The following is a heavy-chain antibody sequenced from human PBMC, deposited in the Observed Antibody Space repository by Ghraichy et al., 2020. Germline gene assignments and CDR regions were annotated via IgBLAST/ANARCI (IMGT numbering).Heavy chain of an antibody. CDR2: VDQSGRT. J-gene: IGHJ4*02. Sequence: SETLSLTCSVSGGSMSGYFWSWIRQSPWKGLEWIGFVDQSGRTTYNPSLTSRVTISLDTSNFQFSLALGSVTAADTAVYYCARDKSGTYSDYFDLWGQGTQVTVSS. V-gene: IGHV4-59*01. CDR1: GGSMSGYF. D-gene: IGHD1-26*01. CDR3: ARDKSGTYSDYFDL.